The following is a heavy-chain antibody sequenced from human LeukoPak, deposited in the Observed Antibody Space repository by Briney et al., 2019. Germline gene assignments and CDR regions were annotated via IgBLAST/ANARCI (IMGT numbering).Heavy chain of an antibody. CDR3: AKGSYYYYMDV. J-gene: IGHJ6*03. CDR2: ISSSASAI. V-gene: IGHV3-48*03. CDR1: GFTFSGYA. Sequence: GGSLRLSCVASGFTFSGYAMYWVRQAPGKGLESVSYISSSASAIYYADSVKGRFTISRDNAKSSLYLQMNNVRAEDTAIYHCAKGSYYYYMDVWGKGTTVTVSS.